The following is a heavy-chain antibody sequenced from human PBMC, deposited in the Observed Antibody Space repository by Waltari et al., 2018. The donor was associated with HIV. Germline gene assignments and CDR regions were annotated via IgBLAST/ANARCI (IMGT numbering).Heavy chain of an antibody. J-gene: IGHJ5*02. Sequence: QVQLQVSGPGLVQPSGTLSIPCAVSGASLSAPNCWSWVRPSPGKGLEWVGEMSHRGDTNYNPSLESRVTISIDESENQLSLKVTSVTAADTAIYYCARGPTPGGSYRYLDHNWFDPWGQGTLITVSS. D-gene: IGHD1-26*01. V-gene: IGHV4-4*02. CDR2: MSHRGDT. CDR1: GASLSAPNC. CDR3: ARGPTPGGSYRYLDHNWFDP.